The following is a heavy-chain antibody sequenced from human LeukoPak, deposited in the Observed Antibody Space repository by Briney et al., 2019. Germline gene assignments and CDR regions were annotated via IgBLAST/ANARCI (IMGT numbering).Heavy chain of an antibody. Sequence: ASVKVSCKASGYTFTSYGISWVRQAPGQGLEWMGWISAYNGNTNYAQKLQGRVTMTTDTSTSTAYMELRSLRSDDTAVYYCARDPGLLWFGDEVYRGQGTLVTVSS. D-gene: IGHD3-10*01. CDR2: ISAYNGNT. J-gene: IGHJ4*02. CDR1: GYTFTSYG. V-gene: IGHV1-18*01. CDR3: ARDPGLLWFGDEVY.